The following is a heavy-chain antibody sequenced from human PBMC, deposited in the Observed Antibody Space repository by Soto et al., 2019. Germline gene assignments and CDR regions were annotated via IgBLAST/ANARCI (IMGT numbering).Heavy chain of an antibody. CDR2: IYYSGST. J-gene: IGHJ6*02. Sequence: QVQLQESGPGPVKPSQTLSLTCTVSGGSISSGGYSWSWIRQHPGKGLEWIGYIYYSGSTYYNPSLKSRVTISVDTSKNQFALKLSSVTAADTAVYYCARHNYDSSGTAVDVWGQGTTVTFSS. CDR3: ARHNYDSSGTAVDV. CDR1: GGSISSGGYS. D-gene: IGHD3-22*01. V-gene: IGHV4-31*03.